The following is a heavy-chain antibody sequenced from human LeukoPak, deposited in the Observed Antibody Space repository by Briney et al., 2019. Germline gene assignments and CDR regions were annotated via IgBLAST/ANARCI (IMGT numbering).Heavy chain of an antibody. J-gene: IGHJ4*02. CDR2: FVSTAT. V-gene: IGHV4-59*01. D-gene: IGHD6-19*01. CDR1: GGSISTFS. CDR3: ARDTTVASGMQY. Sequence: NPSETLSLTCTVYGGSISTFSWSWVRQTPDKGLEWIGSFVSTATKYNPSLESRVAISVDTSKNQFSLRLNSLTTADTASYYCARDTTVASGMQYWGPGTLVTVSS.